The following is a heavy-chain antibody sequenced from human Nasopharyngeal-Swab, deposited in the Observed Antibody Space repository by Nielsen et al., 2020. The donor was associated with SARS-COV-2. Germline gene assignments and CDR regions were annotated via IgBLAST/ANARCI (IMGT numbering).Heavy chain of an antibody. Sequence: GESLKISCAASGFTFSSYAMSWVRQAPGKGLEWVSAISGSGGSAYYADSVKGRFTISRDNSKNTLYLQMNSLKTEDTAVYHCTRDFYGDGPGGSLGPFDYWGQGTLVTVSS. CDR2: ISGSGGSA. CDR3: TRDFYGDGPGGSLGPFDY. D-gene: IGHD4-17*01. CDR1: GFTFSSYA. J-gene: IGHJ4*02. V-gene: IGHV3-23*01.